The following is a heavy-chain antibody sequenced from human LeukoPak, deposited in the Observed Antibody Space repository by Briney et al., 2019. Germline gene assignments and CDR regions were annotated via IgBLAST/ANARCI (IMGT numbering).Heavy chain of an antibody. J-gene: IGHJ6*02. CDR3: ARAALESITIFGVVKGPGMDV. V-gene: IGHV1-18*01. Sequence: VASVKVSFKASGYTFTSYGISWVRQAPGQGLEWMGWISAYNGNTNYAQKLQGRVTMTTDTSTSTAYMELRSLRSDDTAVYYCARAALESITIFGVVKGPGMDVWGQGTTVTVSS. CDR2: ISAYNGNT. CDR1: GYTFTSYG. D-gene: IGHD3-3*01.